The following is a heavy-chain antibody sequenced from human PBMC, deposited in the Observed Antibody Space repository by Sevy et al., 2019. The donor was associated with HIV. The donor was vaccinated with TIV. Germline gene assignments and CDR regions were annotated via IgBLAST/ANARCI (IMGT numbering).Heavy chain of an antibody. V-gene: IGHV3-7*01. J-gene: IGHJ4*02. D-gene: IGHD3-16*01. CDR1: GFIFSRYW. CDR2: MKQDGGEK. Sequence: GGFLRLSYAASGFIFSRYWMAWVRQAPGKGLEWVASMKQDGGEKFYVDSVKGRFTVSRDNAKNSLYLQMNSLRAEDTAVYYCAKEQGACFDSWGQGTLVTVSS. CDR3: AKEQGACFDS.